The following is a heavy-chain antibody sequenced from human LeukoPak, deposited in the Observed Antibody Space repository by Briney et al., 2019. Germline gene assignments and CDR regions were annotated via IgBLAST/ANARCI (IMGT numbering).Heavy chain of an antibody. CDR2: IYYSGGT. V-gene: IGHV4-59*08. CDR3: ARQVVAVAGTGYFDY. D-gene: IGHD6-19*01. J-gene: IGHJ4*02. CDR1: GGSISSYY. Sequence: PSETLSLTCTVSGGSISSYYWSWIRQPPGKGLEWIGYIYYSGGTNYNPSLKSRVTISVDTSKNQFSLKLNSVTAADTAVYFCARQVVAVAGTGYFDYWGQGTLVTVSS.